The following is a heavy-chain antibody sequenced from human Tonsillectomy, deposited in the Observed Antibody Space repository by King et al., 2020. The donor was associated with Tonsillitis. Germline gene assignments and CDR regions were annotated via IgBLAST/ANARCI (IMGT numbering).Heavy chain of an antibody. CDR1: GYTFTSYY. Sequence: VQLVESGAEVKKPGASVKVSCKASGYTFTSYYMHWVRQAPGQGLEWMGIINPSGGSTSYAQKFQGRVTMTRDTSTSTVYMEMSSLRSEDTAVYYCARGPLSLLWFGALSGGVDPWGQGTLVTVSS. J-gene: IGHJ5*02. V-gene: IGHV1-46*01. CDR3: ARGPLSLLWFGALSGGVDP. D-gene: IGHD3-10*01. CDR2: INPSGGST.